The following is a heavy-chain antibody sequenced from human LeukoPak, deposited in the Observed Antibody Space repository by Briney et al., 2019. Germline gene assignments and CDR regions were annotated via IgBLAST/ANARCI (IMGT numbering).Heavy chain of an antibody. V-gene: IGHV3-7*01. Sequence: PGGSLRLSCAASGFTFSNYWMSWVRQAPGKGLKWVANIKQDGSEKYYVDSVKGRFTISRDNAKNSVYLQMNSLRAEDTAVYYCARPLGYCSGGSCFPFDYWGQGTLVPVSS. CDR2: IKQDGSEK. CDR1: GFTFSNYW. CDR3: ARPLGYCSGGSCFPFDY. J-gene: IGHJ4*02. D-gene: IGHD2-15*01.